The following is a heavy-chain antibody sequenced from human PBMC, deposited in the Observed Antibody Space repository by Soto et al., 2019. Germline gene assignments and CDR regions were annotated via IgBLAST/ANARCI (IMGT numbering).Heavy chain of an antibody. CDR3: ARVRGELYSSAENSSYYYGMDV. Sequence: QVQLVQSGAEVKKPGSSVKVSCKASGGTFSSYAISWVRQAPGQGLEWMGGIIPIFGTANYAQKFQGRVRIPADESTSTAYMELSSLRSEETAVYYCARVRGELYSSAENSSYYYGMDVWGQGTTFTVSS. V-gene: IGHV1-69*01. J-gene: IGHJ6*02. CDR2: IIPIFGTA. D-gene: IGHD1-26*01. CDR1: GGTFSSYA.